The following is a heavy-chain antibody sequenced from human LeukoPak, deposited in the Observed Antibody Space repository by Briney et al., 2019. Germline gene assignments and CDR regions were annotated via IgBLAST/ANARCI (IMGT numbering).Heavy chain of an antibody. V-gene: IGHV3-48*04. D-gene: IGHD1-1*01. CDR2: ISSSRII. CDR1: GSTFSSYS. CDR3: VRGDSTGTNLDY. Sequence: AGGSLRLSCAASGSTFSSYSMNWVRQAPGKGLEWVSFISSSRIIHYADSVKGRSSISRDNAKNSMYLQMNSLRAEDTAVYYCVRGDSTGTNLDYWGQGALVTVSS. J-gene: IGHJ4*02.